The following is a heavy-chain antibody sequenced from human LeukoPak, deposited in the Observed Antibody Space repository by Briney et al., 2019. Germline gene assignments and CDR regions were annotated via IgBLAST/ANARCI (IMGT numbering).Heavy chain of an antibody. CDR1: GYSFTSYW. CDR2: IYPGDSDT. J-gene: IGHJ6*03. D-gene: IGHD3-22*01. Sequence: GESLKISCKGSGYSFTSYWIGWVRQMPGKGLEWMGIIYPGDSDTRYSPSFQGQVTISADKSISTAYLQWSSLKDSDTAMYYCARTYYYDSSGYYSDYYYYYMDVWGKGTTVTVSS. V-gene: IGHV5-51*01. CDR3: ARTYYYDSSGYYSDYYYYYMDV.